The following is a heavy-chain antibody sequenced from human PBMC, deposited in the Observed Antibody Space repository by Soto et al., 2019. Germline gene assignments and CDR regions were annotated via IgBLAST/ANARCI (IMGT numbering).Heavy chain of an antibody. CDR2: ISAYNGNT. CDR1: GYTFTSYG. J-gene: IGHJ4*02. CDR3: ARGDIMITFGGVIHSYYFDY. Sequence: ASVKVSCKASGYTFTSYGISWVRQAPGQGLEWMGWISAYNGNTNYAQKLQGRVTMTTDTSTSTAYMELRSLRSDDTAVYYCARGDIMITFGGVIHSYYFDYWSQGTLVTVSS. V-gene: IGHV1-18*01. D-gene: IGHD3-16*02.